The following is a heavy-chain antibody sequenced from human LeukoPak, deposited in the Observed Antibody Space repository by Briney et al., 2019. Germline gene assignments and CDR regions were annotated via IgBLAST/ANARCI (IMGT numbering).Heavy chain of an antibody. CDR3: AKGDSYDSRGGNYFDY. J-gene: IGHJ4*02. CDR2: ISWNSGSI. V-gene: IGHV3-9*01. CDR1: GFTFDDYA. D-gene: IGHD3-22*01. Sequence: PGGSLRLSCAASGFTFDDYAMHWVRHAPGKGLEWVSGISWNSGSIGYADSVKGRFTISRDNAKNSLYLQMTSLRAEDTALYYCAKGDSYDSRGGNYFDYWGQGTLVTVSS.